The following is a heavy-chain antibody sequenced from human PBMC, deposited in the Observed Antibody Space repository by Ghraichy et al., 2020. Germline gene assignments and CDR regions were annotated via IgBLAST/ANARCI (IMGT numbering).Heavy chain of an antibody. Sequence: SQTLSLTCAVYGGSFSGYYWSWIRQPPGNGLEWIGEINHSGSTNYNPSLKSRVTISVDTSKNQFSLKLSSVTAADTAVYYCARVGTTVVTKFDYWGQGTLVTVSS. CDR2: INHSGST. CDR1: GGSFSGYY. J-gene: IGHJ4*02. D-gene: IGHD4-23*01. V-gene: IGHV4-34*01. CDR3: ARVGTTVVTKFDY.